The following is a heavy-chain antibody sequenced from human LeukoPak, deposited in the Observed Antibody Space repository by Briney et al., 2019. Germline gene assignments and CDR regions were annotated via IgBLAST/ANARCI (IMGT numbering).Heavy chain of an antibody. D-gene: IGHD2-2*01. CDR3: ARDTGSIVVVPAPRRGMDV. CDR2: ISSSSSYI. V-gene: IGHV3-21*01. Sequence: GGSLRLSCAASGFTFSSYSMNWVRQAPGKGLEWVSSISSSSSYIYYADSVKGRFTISRDNAKNSLYLQMNSLRAEGTAVYYCARDTGSIVVVPAPRRGMDVWGQGTTVTVSS. J-gene: IGHJ6*02. CDR1: GFTFSSYS.